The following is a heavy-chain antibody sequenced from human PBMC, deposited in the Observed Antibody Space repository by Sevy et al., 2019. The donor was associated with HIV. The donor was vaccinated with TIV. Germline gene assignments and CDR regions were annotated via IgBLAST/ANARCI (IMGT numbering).Heavy chain of an antibody. J-gene: IGHJ4*02. CDR1: GGSISSYY. Sequence: SETLSLTCTVSGGSISSYYWSWIRQSPGKGLEWIGYIYYGGSPNYNPSLKSRVTISLDTSTNQFSRRLSSGTAADTAVYYCARGSEAASGRFDYWGPGTLVTVSS. CDR3: ARGSEAASGRFDY. V-gene: IGHV4-59*01. D-gene: IGHD6-13*01. CDR2: IYYGGSP.